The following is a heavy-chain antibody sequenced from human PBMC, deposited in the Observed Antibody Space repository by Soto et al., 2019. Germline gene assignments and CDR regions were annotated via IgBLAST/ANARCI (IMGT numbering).Heavy chain of an antibody. CDR2: ISYDGSNK. Sequence: PGGSLRLSCAASGFTFSSYGMHWVRQAPGKGLEWVAVISYDGSNKYYADSVKGRFTISRDNSKNTLYLQMNSLRAEDTAVYYCAKLPIYDSSGYCYWGQGTLVTVSS. D-gene: IGHD3-22*01. V-gene: IGHV3-30*18. CDR3: AKLPIYDSSGYCY. CDR1: GFTFSSYG. J-gene: IGHJ4*02.